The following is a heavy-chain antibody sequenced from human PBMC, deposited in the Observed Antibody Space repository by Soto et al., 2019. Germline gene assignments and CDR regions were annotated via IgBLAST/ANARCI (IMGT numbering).Heavy chain of an antibody. Sequence: PSEPLSLTCGVSGYSVSSAYYWGWIRQSPGKGLEWIASIYHRINTYYNPSLKGRVTISVDTSKNQVSLRVTSVTAADTAVYYCARGRGSDYRDSSGCFDSWGLGXLVTVSS. CDR3: ARGRGSDYRDSSGCFDS. CDR1: GYSVSSAYY. D-gene: IGHD3-22*01. CDR2: IYHRINT. J-gene: IGHJ4*02. V-gene: IGHV4-38-2*01.